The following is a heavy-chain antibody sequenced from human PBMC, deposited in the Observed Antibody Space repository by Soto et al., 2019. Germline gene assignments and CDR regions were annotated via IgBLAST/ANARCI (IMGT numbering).Heavy chain of an antibody. Sequence: GSGPTLVNPTQTLTLTCTFSGFSLSTSGMRVSWIRQPPGKALEWLARIDWDDDKFYNTSLKTRLTISKDSSKNQVVLTMTNMDPVDTATYYCARMFHCSGGTCTFDYWGQGALVTVPS. CDR1: GFSLSTSGMR. V-gene: IGHV2-70*04. CDR2: IDWDDDK. D-gene: IGHD2-15*01. J-gene: IGHJ4*02. CDR3: ARMFHCSGGTCTFDY.